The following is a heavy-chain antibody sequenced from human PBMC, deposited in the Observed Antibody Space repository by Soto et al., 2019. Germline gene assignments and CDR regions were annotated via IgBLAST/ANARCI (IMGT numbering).Heavy chain of an antibody. CDR2: ISSSSSTI. J-gene: IGHJ5*02. CDR3: ASIRRYYDILTGYYFNWFDP. CDR1: GLTFSSYS. V-gene: IGHV3-48*01. D-gene: IGHD3-9*01. Sequence: GGSLRLSCAASGLTFSSYSMNWVRQAPGKGLEWVSYISSSSSTIYYADSVKGRFTISRDNAKNSLYLQMNSLRAEDTAVYYCASIRRYYDILTGYYFNWFDPWGQGTLVTVSS.